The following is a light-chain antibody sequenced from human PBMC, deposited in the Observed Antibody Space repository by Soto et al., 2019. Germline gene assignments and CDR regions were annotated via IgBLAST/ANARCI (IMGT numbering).Light chain of an antibody. V-gene: IGKV3-11*02. J-gene: IGKJ4*01. CDR3: PTRSHWPPLT. CDR1: QSVGSY. CDR2: DAS. Sequence: EIEVTQSPATLSLSPGERATLSCRTSQSVGSYLAWYQKKPGQAPRLLIYDASNRATGIPARFSGGGSGRDFTLTISSLEPEDFAVYYCPTRSHWPPLTFGGGTKVEI.